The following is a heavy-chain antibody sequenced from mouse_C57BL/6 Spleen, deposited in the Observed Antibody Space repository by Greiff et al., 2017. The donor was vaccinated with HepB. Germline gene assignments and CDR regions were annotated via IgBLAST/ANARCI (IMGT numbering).Heavy chain of an antibody. CDR3: ARFITTVVAPYYFDY. CDR2: IYPGDGDT. D-gene: IGHD1-1*01. Sequence: VQLQQSGPELVKPGASVKISCKASGYAFSSSWMNWVKQRPGKGLEWIGRIYPGDGDTNYNGKFKGKATLTADKSSSTAYMQLSSLTSEDSAVYFCARFITTVVAPYYFDYWGQGTTLTVSS. J-gene: IGHJ2*01. CDR1: GYAFSSSW. V-gene: IGHV1-82*01.